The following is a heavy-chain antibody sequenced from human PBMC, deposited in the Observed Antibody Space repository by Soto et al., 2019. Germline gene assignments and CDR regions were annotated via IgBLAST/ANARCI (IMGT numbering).Heavy chain of an antibody. CDR2: IYYSGST. D-gene: IGHD2-2*01. CDR1: GGSISDYY. V-gene: IGHV4-59*01. CDR3: ARGSYCSRTTCYLSPFDY. Sequence: PSETLSLTCTVSGGSISDYYWSWIRQPPGKGLEWIGYIYYSGSTTYNPSLKSRVTISVDTSKNQFSLKLSSVTAADTAVYYCARGSYCSRTTCYLSPFDYWGQGTLVTVSS. J-gene: IGHJ4*02.